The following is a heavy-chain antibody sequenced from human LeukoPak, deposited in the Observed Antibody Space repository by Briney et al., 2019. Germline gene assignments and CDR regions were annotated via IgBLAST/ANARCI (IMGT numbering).Heavy chain of an antibody. CDR1: GYPFSVYY. D-gene: IGHD2-2*01. CDR2: IDPNSGGT. J-gene: IGHJ4*02. CDR3: ARGYCSRINCYFFGY. V-gene: IGHV1-2*02. Sequence: ASVKVSCKASGYPFSVYYMHWVRQAPGQGPEWMGWIDPNSGGTNYAQNFQGRVTMTTDTSISTAYMELSRLTSDDTAVYYCARGYCSRINCYFFGYWGQGTLVTVSS.